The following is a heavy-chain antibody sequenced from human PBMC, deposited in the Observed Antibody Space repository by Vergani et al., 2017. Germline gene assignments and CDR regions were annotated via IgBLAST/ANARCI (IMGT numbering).Heavy chain of an antibody. J-gene: IGHJ4*02. CDR2: INHSGSA. V-gene: IGHV4-34*02. Sequence: QVQLQQWGAGLVKPSETLSLTCVVHGGSLSGSYWSWIRQPPGKGLEWIGEINHSGSANYNPSLQSRVTISIDTSKNQFSLRLFSVTAADTAVYYCARAGMWLPNNWGQGTLVTVS. CDR1: GGSLSGSY. D-gene: IGHD3-22*01. CDR3: ARAGMWLPNN.